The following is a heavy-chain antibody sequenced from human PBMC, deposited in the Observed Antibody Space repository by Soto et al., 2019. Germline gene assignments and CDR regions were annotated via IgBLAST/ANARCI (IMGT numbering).Heavy chain of an antibody. CDR3: ASAGGLGAVAADY. J-gene: IGHJ4*02. D-gene: IGHD6-19*01. CDR2: IYHSGST. Sequence: QLQLQESGSGLVKPSQTLSLTCAVSGRSISSGGYSWSRIRQPPGKGLEWIGYIYHSGSTYYNPSLKSRVTISVDRSKNQCSLKLSSVNAADTAVYYCASAGGLGAVAADYWGQGTLVTVSS. V-gene: IGHV4-30-2*01. CDR1: GRSISSGGYS.